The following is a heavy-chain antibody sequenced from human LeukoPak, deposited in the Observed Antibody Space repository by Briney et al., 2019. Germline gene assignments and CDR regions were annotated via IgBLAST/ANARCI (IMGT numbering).Heavy chain of an antibody. Sequence: GGSLRLSCAASGFTVSSNYRSWVRQAPGKGRKGWAVICYEGSNKYYADSVKGRFTISRDNSKNTLYLQMNSLRAEDTAVYYCARDARRWLQFFSRGESNWYYFDYWGQGTLVTVSS. V-gene: IGHV3-33*08. CDR1: GFTVSSNY. D-gene: IGHD5-24*01. J-gene: IGHJ4*02. CDR3: ARDARRWLQFFSRGESNWYYFDY. CDR2: ICYEGSNK.